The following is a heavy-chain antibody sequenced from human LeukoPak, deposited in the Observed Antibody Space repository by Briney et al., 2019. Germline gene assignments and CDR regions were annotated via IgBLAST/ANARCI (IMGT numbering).Heavy chain of an antibody. Sequence: ASVKVSCKASGYSFTSYDINWVRQATGQGLEWMGWMNPNSGNTDYAQKLQGRVTMTTDTSTSTAYMELRSLRSDDTAVYYCAREMPQIGYCSGGSCYDYFDYWGQGTLVTVSS. V-gene: IGHV1-8*01. CDR1: GYSFTSYD. D-gene: IGHD2-15*01. CDR3: AREMPQIGYCSGGSCYDYFDY. J-gene: IGHJ4*02. CDR2: MNPNSGNT.